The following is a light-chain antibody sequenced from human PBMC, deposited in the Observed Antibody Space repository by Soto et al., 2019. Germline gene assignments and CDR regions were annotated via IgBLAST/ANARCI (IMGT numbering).Light chain of an antibody. CDR2: GAS. J-gene: IGKJ1*01. CDR1: QSVSNNY. Sequence: IVLTQSPGTLSLSQGERATLSCRASQSVSNNYLAWYQQKPGQAPRLLIYGASNRATGIPGRFSGSGSGTDFTLTISRLEPEDFAVYYCQQYGSSGTFGQGTKVDI. V-gene: IGKV3-20*01. CDR3: QQYGSSGT.